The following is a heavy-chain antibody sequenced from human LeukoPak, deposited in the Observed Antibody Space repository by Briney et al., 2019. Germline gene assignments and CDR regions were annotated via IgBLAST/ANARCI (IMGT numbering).Heavy chain of an antibody. V-gene: IGHV3-74*01. J-gene: IGHJ4*02. Sequence: GGSLRLSCAASGFTFSSYWMHWVRQAPGKELVWVSRINSDGSSTSYADSEKGRFTISRDNAKNTLYLQMNSLRAEDTAVYYCARPHWEGDYFDYWGQGTLVTVSS. D-gene: IGHD1-26*01. CDR3: ARPHWEGDYFDY. CDR1: GFTFSSYW. CDR2: INSDGSST.